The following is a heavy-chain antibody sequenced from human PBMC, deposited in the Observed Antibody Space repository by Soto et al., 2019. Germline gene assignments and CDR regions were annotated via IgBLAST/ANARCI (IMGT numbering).Heavy chain of an antibody. V-gene: IGHV1-69*01. CDR2: IIPSYGTA. Sequence: QVQLVQSGAEVKEPGSSVKVSCKVSGDTFNKYTINWVRQAPGQGVEWMAGIIPSYGTANYALKFHGRIKVTADDSTATAYMELHSLTSEDTAIYYCARDGHGYNYWYFDLWGRGTLITVSS. D-gene: IGHD5-12*01. J-gene: IGHJ2*01. CDR3: ARDGHGYNYWYFDL. CDR1: GDTFNKYT.